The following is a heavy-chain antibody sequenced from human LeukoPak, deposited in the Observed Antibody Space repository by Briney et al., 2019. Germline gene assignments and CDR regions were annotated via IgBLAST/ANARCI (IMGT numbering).Heavy chain of an antibody. CDR3: ARETYGSGLFDY. CDR1: GFTFSSYA. D-gene: IGHD3-10*01. J-gene: IGHJ4*02. Sequence: PGRSLRLSCAASGFTFSSYAMHWVRQAPGKGLGWVAVISYDGSNKYYADSVKGRFTISRDNSKNTLYLQMNSLRAEDTAVYYCARETYGSGLFDYWGQGTLVTVSS. V-gene: IGHV3-30*04. CDR2: ISYDGSNK.